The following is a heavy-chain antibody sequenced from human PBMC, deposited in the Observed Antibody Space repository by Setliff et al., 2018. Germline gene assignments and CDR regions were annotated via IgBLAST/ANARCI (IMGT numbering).Heavy chain of an antibody. J-gene: IGHJ4*02. Sequence: GESLKISCKAAGYSFTKYWIGWVRQMPGKGLEWMGIIDPADSDTTYSPSFQGQVTISADKSIGTAYLQWSSLKASDTAMYYCARSGNQVGGDYWGQGTLVTVSS. CDR2: IDPADSDT. D-gene: IGHD1-26*01. V-gene: IGHV5-51*01. CDR3: ARSGNQVGGDY. CDR1: GYSFTKYW.